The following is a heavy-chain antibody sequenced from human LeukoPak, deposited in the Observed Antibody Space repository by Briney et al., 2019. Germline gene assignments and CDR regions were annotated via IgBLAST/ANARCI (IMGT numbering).Heavy chain of an antibody. V-gene: IGHV1-18*04. CDR3: AREYYDFWSGYSNYYYYYYMDV. J-gene: IGHJ6*03. CDR2: ISAYNGNT. D-gene: IGHD3-3*01. Sequence: ASVKVSCKASGYTFTGYYMNWVRQAPGQGLEWMGWISAYNGNTNYAQKLQGRVTMTTDTSTSTAYMELRSLRSDDTAVYYCAREYYDFWSGYSNYYYYYYMDVWGKGTTVTVSS. CDR1: GYTFTGYY.